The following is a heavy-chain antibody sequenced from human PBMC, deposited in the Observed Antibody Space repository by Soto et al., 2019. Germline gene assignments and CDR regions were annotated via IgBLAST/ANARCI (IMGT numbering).Heavy chain of an antibody. CDR3: ARHFDYPAAFDI. D-gene: IGHD4-17*01. CDR2: IYYSGST. CDR1: GGSISSSIFY. V-gene: IGHV4-39*01. Sequence: SETLSLTCTVSGGSISSSIFYWGWIRQPPGMGLEWIGSIYYSGSTNCNPSLKSRITMSVDTSRNQFSLRLTSVTAADTAVYYCARHFDYPAAFDIWGQGTVVTVSS. J-gene: IGHJ3*02.